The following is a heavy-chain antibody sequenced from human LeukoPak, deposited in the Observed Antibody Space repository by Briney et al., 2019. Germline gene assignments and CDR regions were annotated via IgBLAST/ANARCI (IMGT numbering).Heavy chain of an antibody. J-gene: IGHJ6*02. Sequence: GGSLRLSCVGSGFTFSNYWMTWVRQAPGKGLEWVANIKQDGSEKYYGDSVKGRFTISRDNAKNSLYLQMNSLRVGDTAVYYCPRSPLYGMDVWGQGTTVTVAS. V-gene: IGHV3-7*01. CDR2: IKQDGSEK. CDR1: GFTFSNYW. CDR3: PRSPLYGMDV.